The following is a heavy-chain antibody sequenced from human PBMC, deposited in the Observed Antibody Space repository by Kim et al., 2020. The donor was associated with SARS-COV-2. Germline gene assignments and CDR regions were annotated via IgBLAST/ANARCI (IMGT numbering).Heavy chain of an antibody. D-gene: IGHD6-13*01. V-gene: IGHV1-46*01. CDR3: ARDLGGLYSSSNHFDY. CDR2: INPSGGST. CDR1: GYTFTSYY. J-gene: IGHJ4*02. Sequence: ASVKVSCKASGYTFTSYYMHWVRQAPGQGLEWMGIINPSGGSTSYAQKFQGRVTMTRDTSTSTVYMELSSLRSEDTAVYYCARDLGGLYSSSNHFDYWGQGTLVTVSS.